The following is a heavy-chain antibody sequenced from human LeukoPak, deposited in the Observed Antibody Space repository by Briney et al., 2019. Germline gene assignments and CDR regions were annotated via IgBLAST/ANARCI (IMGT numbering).Heavy chain of an antibody. CDR2: IRYDGSNK. Sequence: GGSLRLSCAASGFTFSSYGMHWVRQAPGKGLEWVAFIRYDGSNKYYADSVKGRFTISRDNSKNTLYLQMNSLRAEDTAVYYCAKDRLLITMIVVVINDPSYYFDYWGQGTLATVSS. CDR1: GFTFSSYG. CDR3: AKDRLLITMIVVVINDPSYYFDY. J-gene: IGHJ4*02. D-gene: IGHD3-22*01. V-gene: IGHV3-30*02.